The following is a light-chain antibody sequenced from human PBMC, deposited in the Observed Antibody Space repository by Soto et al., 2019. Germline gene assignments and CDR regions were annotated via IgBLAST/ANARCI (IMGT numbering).Light chain of an antibody. CDR3: QQYGASPRT. CDR2: GAS. V-gene: IGKV3-20*01. Sequence: EIVLTQSPGTLSLSPGERATLSSRASQSVSSNYLAWYQQKPGQAPRLLISGASSRATGIPDRFSGSGSGTDFTLTISRLEPEDFAVYYCQQYGASPRTFGQGTKVEIK. J-gene: IGKJ1*01. CDR1: QSVSSNY.